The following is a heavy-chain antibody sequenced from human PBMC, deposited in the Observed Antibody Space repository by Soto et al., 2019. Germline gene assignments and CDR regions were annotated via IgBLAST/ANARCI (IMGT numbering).Heavy chain of an antibody. CDR2: IYYSGSN. V-gene: IGHV4-30-4*01. D-gene: IGHD2-21*02. Sequence: QVQLQESGPGLVKPSQTLSLTCTVSGGSISSGDYYWSWVRQPPGKGLEWIGYIYYSGSNYHDPSLKSRVSISVDTSKNQFSLKLSSVTAADTAVYYCAREAVVTPCYYFDYWGQGTLVTVSS. CDR3: AREAVVTPCYYFDY. CDR1: GGSISSGDYY. J-gene: IGHJ4*02.